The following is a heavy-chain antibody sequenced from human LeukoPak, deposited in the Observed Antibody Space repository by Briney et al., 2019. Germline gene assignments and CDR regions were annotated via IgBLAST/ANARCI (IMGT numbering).Heavy chain of an antibody. J-gene: IGHJ4*02. CDR3: AKGSSGYFFDL. Sequence: GGSLRLSCAASGFIFSNYGLVWVRQAPGKELEWVSAISNDGGGTTYADFVKGRFSVSRDSSKNTLFLQMNSLRAEDTALYYCAKGSSGYFFDLWGQGTLVTVSS. CDR2: ISNDGGGT. CDR1: GFIFSNYG. V-gene: IGHV3-23*01. D-gene: IGHD3-22*01.